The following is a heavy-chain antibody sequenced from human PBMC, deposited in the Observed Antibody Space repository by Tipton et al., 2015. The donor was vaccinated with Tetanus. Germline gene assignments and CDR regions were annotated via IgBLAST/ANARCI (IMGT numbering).Heavy chain of an antibody. CDR2: IYPGDSDT. CDR3: ARAHCTDGVCNFDF. CDR1: GYIFNNYW. J-gene: IGHJ4*02. D-gene: IGHD2-8*01. Sequence: VQLVQSGGEVKKSGESLKISCKGSGYIFNNYWIGWVRQKPGKGLEWMGIIYPGDSDTRYSPSFQGQVTISVEKSINTAYLQWSSLKASDTSMFYCARAHCTDGVCNFDFWGQGALVTVAS. V-gene: IGHV5-51*01.